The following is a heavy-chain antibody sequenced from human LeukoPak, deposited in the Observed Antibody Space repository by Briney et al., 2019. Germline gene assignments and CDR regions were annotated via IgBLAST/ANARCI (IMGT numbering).Heavy chain of an antibody. D-gene: IGHD2-2*01. V-gene: IGHV3-23*01. CDR3: AKEPREYCSSTSCPNWFDS. CDR2: ISASGGTT. Sequence: GGSLRPSCAASGFTFNNYAMSWVRQAPGKGLEWVSAISASGGTTYYADSVKGRFTISRDNSENTLFLQMNSLRAEDTAVYYCAKEPREYCSSTSCPNWFDSWGQGTLVTVSS. J-gene: IGHJ5*01. CDR1: GFTFNNYA.